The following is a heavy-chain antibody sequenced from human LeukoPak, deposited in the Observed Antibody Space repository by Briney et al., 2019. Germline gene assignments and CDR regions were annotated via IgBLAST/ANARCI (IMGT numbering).Heavy chain of an antibody. CDR3: ARDGTGY. Sequence: SATLSLTCTVSGGSISSYYWSWIRHPPGKGLEWIGYIYYSGSTNYNPSLKSRVTISVDTSKNQFSLKLSSVTAADTAVYYCARDGTGYWGQGTLVTVSS. J-gene: IGHJ4*02. D-gene: IGHD1-26*01. CDR1: GGSISSYY. V-gene: IGHV4-59*01. CDR2: IYYSGST.